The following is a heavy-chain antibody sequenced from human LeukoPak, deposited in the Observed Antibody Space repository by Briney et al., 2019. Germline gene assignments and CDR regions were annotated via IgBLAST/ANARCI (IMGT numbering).Heavy chain of an antibody. J-gene: IGHJ3*02. D-gene: IGHD5-12*01. V-gene: IGHV3-23*01. CDR2: ISGSGDST. Sequence: PGGSLRLSCAASGFTFSSYAVSWVRQAPGKGLEWVSAISGSGDSTYYADSVKGRFTISRDNSKNTLYLQMNSLRAEDTAVYYCAKAKAEYSGYDFDAFDIWGQGTMVTVSS. CDR3: AKAKAEYSGYDFDAFDI. CDR1: GFTFSSYA.